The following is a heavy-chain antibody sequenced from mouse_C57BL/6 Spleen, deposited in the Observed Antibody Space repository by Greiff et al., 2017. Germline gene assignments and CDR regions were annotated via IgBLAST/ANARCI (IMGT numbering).Heavy chain of an antibody. Sequence: EVQLVESGGGLVQSGRSLRLSCATSGFTFSDFYMEWVRQAPGKGLEWIAASRNKANDYTTEYSASVKGRFIVSRDTSQCILYLQLNALRAEDTAIYYCAIDYGYAMDYWGQGTSVTVSS. D-gene: IGHD1-1*01. J-gene: IGHJ4*01. CDR1: GFTFSDFY. CDR2: SRNKANDYTT. V-gene: IGHV7-1*01. CDR3: AIDYGYAMDY.